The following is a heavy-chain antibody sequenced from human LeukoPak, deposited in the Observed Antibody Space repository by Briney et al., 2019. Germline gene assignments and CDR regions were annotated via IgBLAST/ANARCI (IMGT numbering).Heavy chain of an antibody. CDR3: ARARGDCSGGSCYDAFDI. CDR2: IIPIFGRA. Sequence: GASVKVSCKASGGTFSSYVISWVRQAPGQGLEWMGGIIPIFGRANYAQNFQGRVTITADESTSTAYMELSSLRSEDTAVYYCARARGDCSGGSCYDAFDIWGQGTMVTVSS. D-gene: IGHD2-15*01. J-gene: IGHJ3*02. CDR1: GGTFSSYV. V-gene: IGHV1-69*13.